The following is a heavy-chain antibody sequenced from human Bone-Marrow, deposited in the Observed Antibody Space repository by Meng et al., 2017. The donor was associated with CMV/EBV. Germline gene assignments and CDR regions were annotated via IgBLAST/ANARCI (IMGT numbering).Heavy chain of an antibody. CDR2: IKSKSDGGTT. Sequence: GESLKISCAASGFTFSSNSMNWVRQAPGKGLEWVGRIKSKSDGGTTDYAAPVKGRFTISRDDSKNTLNLQMNSLKTEDTAVYYCTTFVYYVPSSQSYWGQGTLVTVSS. V-gene: IGHV3-15*01. J-gene: IGHJ4*02. CDR1: GFTFSSNS. D-gene: IGHD3-10*02. CDR3: TTFVYYVPSSQSY.